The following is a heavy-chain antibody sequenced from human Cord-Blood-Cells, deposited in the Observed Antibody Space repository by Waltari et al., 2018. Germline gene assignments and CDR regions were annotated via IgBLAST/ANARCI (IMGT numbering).Heavy chain of an antibody. D-gene: IGHD6-6*01. J-gene: IGHJ4*02. CDR2: INHSGST. CDR3: AIYSSSSGDDY. CDR1: GGSFSGYY. V-gene: IGHV4-34*01. Sequence: QVQLQQWGAGLLKPSETLSLTCAVYGGSFSGYYWSWIRQPPGKGLEWIGEINHSGSTNYNPSLKSRVTISVDTSKNQFSLKLSSVTAADTAVYYCAIYSSSSGDDYRGQGTLVTVSS.